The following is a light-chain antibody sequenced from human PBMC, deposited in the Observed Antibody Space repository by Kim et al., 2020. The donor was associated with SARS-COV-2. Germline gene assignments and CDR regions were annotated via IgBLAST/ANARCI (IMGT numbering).Light chain of an antibody. V-gene: IGLV3-1*01. CDR2: EDS. CDR3: QAWDTTSVL. Sequence: SGSPGQTASITCSGDKLGGNYAGWYQQKPGQSPVLLIYEDSKRPSGIPERFSGSMSGNTATLTISGTQAMDEADYYCQAWDTTSVLFGGGTQLTVL. J-gene: IGLJ3*02. CDR1: KLGGNY.